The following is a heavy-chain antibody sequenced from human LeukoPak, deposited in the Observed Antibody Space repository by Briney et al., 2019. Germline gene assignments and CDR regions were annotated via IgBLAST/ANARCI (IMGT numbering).Heavy chain of an antibody. Sequence: KPSETLSLTCAVYGGSFSGYYWSWIRQPPGKGLEWIGEINHSGSTNYNPSLKSRVTISVDTSKNQFSLKLSSVTAADTVVYYCARGGYSSGWYYFDYWGQGTLVTVSS. CDR1: GGSFSGYY. CDR2: INHSGST. V-gene: IGHV4-34*01. D-gene: IGHD6-19*01. CDR3: ARGGYSSGWYYFDY. J-gene: IGHJ4*02.